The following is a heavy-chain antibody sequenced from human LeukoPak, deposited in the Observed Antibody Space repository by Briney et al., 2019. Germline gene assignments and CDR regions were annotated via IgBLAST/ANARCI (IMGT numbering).Heavy chain of an antibody. CDR2: INSDGSIT. CDR1: GFTFSSYW. D-gene: IGHD1-26*01. CDR3: AGDRNTGSSYENLFEY. J-gene: IGHJ4*02. Sequence: GGSLRLSCAASGFTFSSYWMHWVRQAPGKGLVWVSRINSDGSITSYADSVKGRFTISRDNAKNTLYLQMSSLRAEDTSVYYCAGDRNTGSSYENLFEYWGQGSLVSVSS. V-gene: IGHV3-74*01.